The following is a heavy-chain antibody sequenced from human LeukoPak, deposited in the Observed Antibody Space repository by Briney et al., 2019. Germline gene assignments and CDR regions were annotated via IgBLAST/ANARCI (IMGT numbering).Heavy chain of an antibody. J-gene: IGHJ3*01. CDR2: IYYSGNT. CDR3: ARLFSSSWYRGAFDL. CDR1: RGSVSSSSYY. V-gene: IGHV4-39*01. D-gene: IGHD6-13*01. Sequence: SETLSLTCTVSRGSVSSSSYYWGWIRQPPGKGLEWIGSIYYSGNTYYNPSLKSRVTISVDTSKNQFSLKLSSVTAADTAVYYCARLFSSSWYRGAFDLWGQGTMVTVSS.